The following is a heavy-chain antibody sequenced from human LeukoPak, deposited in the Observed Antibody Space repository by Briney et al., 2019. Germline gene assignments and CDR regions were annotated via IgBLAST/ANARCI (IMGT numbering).Heavy chain of an antibody. D-gene: IGHD6-6*01. CDR1: GASISSYY. J-gene: IGHJ4*02. V-gene: IGHV4-59*01. CDR3: ARGRYSSSSKGLDY. CDR2: ISYSGDT. Sequence: SETLSLTCTVSGASISSYYWSWIRQPPGKGLEWIGYISYSGDTNYNPSLKSRVTISIDTSKNQFSLKLSSVTAADTAVYYCARGRYSSSSKGLDYWGQGTLVTVSS.